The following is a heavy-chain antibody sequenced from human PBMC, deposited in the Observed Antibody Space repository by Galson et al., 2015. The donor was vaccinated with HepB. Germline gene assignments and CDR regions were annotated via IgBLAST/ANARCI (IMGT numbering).Heavy chain of an antibody. CDR2: ISTSGITI. D-gene: IGHD1-14*01. V-gene: IGHV3-11*01. J-gene: IGHJ4*02. Sequence: SLRLSCAASGFTFSDYYMSWIRQAPGKGLEWVSYISTSGITIYYADSVKGRFTISRDNAKNSLYLQMNSLRAEDTAVYFCARDEGGFTPEDYFDYWGQGTLVTVSS. CDR1: GFTFSDYY. CDR3: ARDEGGFTPEDYFDY.